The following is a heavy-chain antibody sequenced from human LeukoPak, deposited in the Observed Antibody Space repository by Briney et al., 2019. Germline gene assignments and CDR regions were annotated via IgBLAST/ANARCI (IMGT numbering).Heavy chain of an antibody. V-gene: IGHV1-69*06. CDR2: IIPIFGTA. CDR1: GYTFNGYY. D-gene: IGHD3-22*01. CDR3: ASGTKTYYYDSSSATQLDY. Sequence: SVKVSCKASGYTFNGYYMHWVRQAPGQGLEWMGGIIPIFGTANYAQKFQGRVTITADKSTSTAYMELSSLRSEDTAVYYCASGTKTYYYDSSSATQLDYWGQGTLVTVSS. J-gene: IGHJ4*02.